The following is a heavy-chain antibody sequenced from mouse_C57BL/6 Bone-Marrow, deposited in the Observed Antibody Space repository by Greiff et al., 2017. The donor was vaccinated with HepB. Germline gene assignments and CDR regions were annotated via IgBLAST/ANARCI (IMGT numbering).Heavy chain of an antibody. Sequence: VQLQQPGAELVKPGASVKLSCKASGYTFTSYWMHWVKQRPGRGLEWIGRIDPNSGGTKYNEKFKSKATLTVDKPSSTAYMQLSSLTSEASAVYYCALYYYGSSYEDYAMDYWGQGTSVTVSS. J-gene: IGHJ4*01. D-gene: IGHD1-1*01. CDR1: GYTFTSYW. CDR3: ALYYYGSSYEDYAMDY. V-gene: IGHV1-72*01. CDR2: IDPNSGGT.